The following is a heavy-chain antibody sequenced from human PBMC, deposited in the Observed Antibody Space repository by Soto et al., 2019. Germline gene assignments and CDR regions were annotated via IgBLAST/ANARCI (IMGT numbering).Heavy chain of an antibody. CDR2: INPSGGST. CDR3: AREAPNYGWFDP. CDR1: GYTFTSYY. J-gene: IGHJ5*02. D-gene: IGHD3-10*01. V-gene: IGHV1-46*01. Sequence: QVQLVQSGAEVKKPGASVKVSCKASGYTFTSYYMHWVRRAPGQGLEWMGIINPSGGSTSYAQKFQGRVTMTRDTSTSTVYMELSSLRSEDTAVYYCAREAPNYGWFDPWGQGTLVTVSS.